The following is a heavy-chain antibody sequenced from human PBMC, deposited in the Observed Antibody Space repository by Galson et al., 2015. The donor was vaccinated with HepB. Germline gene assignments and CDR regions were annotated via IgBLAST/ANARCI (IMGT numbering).Heavy chain of an antibody. V-gene: IGHV3-48*01. J-gene: IGHJ4*02. CDR1: GFTFGIYS. CDR2: ISSSSSTI. D-gene: IGHD2-21*02. Sequence: SLRLSCAASGFTFGIYSMNWVRQAPGKGLEWVSYISSSSSTIYYADSVKGRFTISRDNAKNTLYLQMNSLRAEDTAVYYCAKVAILGVTPHYFDYLGQGTLVTVSS. CDR3: AKVAILGVTPHYFDY.